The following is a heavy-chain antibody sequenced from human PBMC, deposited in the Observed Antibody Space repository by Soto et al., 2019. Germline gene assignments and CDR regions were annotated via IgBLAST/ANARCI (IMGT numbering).Heavy chain of an antibody. D-gene: IGHD3-22*01. CDR1: GFTFSSYA. J-gene: IGHJ4*02. CDR3: AKDAYYYDSSANPPLD. CDR2: ISYDGSNK. V-gene: IGHV3-30-3*01. Sequence: GGSLRLSCAASGFTFSSYAMHWVRQAPGKGLEWVAVISYDGSNKYYAGSVKGRFTISRDNSKNTLYLQMNSLRAEDTAVYYCAKDAYYYDSSANPPLDWGQGTLVTVSS.